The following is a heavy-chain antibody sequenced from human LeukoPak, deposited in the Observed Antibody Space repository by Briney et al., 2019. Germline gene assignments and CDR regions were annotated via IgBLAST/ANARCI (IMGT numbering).Heavy chain of an antibody. CDR2: IIPIFGTA. V-gene: IGHV1-69*06. D-gene: IGHD3-10*01. CDR1: GGTFSSYA. CDR3: AREHKGDYYGSGSYYV. J-gene: IGHJ4*02. Sequence: SVKVSCKASGGTFSSYAISWVRQAPGQGLEWMGGIIPIFGTANYAQKFQGRVTITADKSTSTAYMELNSLRSEDTAVHYCAREHKGDYYGSGSYYVWGQGTLVTVSS.